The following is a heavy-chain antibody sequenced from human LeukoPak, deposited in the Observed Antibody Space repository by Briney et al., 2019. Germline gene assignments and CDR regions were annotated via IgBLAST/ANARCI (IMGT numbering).Heavy chain of an antibody. D-gene: IGHD2-2*01. J-gene: IGHJ4*02. Sequence: GASVKVSCKASGYTFTSYGISWVRQAPGQGLEWMGIINPSGGSTSYAQKFQGRVTMTRDTSTSTVYMELSSLRSEDTAVYYCTRSLNVVVPAAMPYWGQGTLVTVSS. V-gene: IGHV1-46*01. CDR1: GYTFTSYG. CDR3: TRSLNVVVPAAMPY. CDR2: INPSGGST.